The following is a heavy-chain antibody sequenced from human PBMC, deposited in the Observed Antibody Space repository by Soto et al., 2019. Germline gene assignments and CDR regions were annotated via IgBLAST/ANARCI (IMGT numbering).Heavy chain of an antibody. CDR1: GFSLSTSGVG. CDR2: IYWNDDK. CDR3: AHSRAYYDFWRAYYYYYGMDV. J-gene: IGHJ6*02. V-gene: IGHV2-5*01. D-gene: IGHD3-3*01. Sequence: QITLKESGPTLVKPTQTLTLTCTFSGFSLSTSGVGVGWIRQPPGKALEWLALIYWNDDKRYSPSLKSRLTITKDTSKNQVVLTMTNMDPVDTATYYCAHSRAYYDFWRAYYYYYGMDVWGQGTTVTVSS.